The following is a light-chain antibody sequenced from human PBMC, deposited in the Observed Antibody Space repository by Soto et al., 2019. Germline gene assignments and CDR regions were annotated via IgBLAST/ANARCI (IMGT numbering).Light chain of an antibody. Sequence: QSVLTQPPSASGTPGQRVTISCSGSSSNIGSNTVNWYQQVPGTAPKLLIYANNQRPSGVPDRFSGSKSGTSASLAISGLQSEDEADYYCAPWDDSLNGPVFGGGTKVTVL. CDR1: SSNIGSNT. V-gene: IGLV1-44*01. CDR2: ANN. J-gene: IGLJ3*02. CDR3: APWDDSLNGPV.